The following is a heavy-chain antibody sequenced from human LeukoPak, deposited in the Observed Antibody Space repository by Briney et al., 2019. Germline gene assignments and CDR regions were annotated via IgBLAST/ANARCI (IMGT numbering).Heavy chain of an antibody. Sequence: PSETLSLTCTVSGDSINDYYWSWIRQPPGKGLEWIGYVYHSGSTNYNPSLKSRVTISVDTSKNQFSLILSSVTAADTAIFYCARHLRGYSYLIGDSWGQGILVTVSS. D-gene: IGHD5-18*01. CDR1: GDSINDYY. CDR3: ARHLRGYSYLIGDS. J-gene: IGHJ4*02. CDR2: VYHSGST. V-gene: IGHV4-59*08.